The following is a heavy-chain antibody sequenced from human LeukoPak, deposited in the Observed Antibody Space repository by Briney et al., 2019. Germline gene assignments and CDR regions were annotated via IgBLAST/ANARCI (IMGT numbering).Heavy chain of an antibody. CDR2: ISAYNGNT. Sequence: ASVKDSCKASGYTFTSYGISWVRQAPGQGLEWMGWISAYNGNTNYAQKLQGRGTMTTDTSTSTAYMELRSLRSDDTAVYYCARDKGYSSSWAPGDYWGQGTLVTVSS. V-gene: IGHV1-18*01. CDR3: ARDKGYSSSWAPGDY. J-gene: IGHJ4*02. CDR1: GYTFTSYG. D-gene: IGHD6-13*01.